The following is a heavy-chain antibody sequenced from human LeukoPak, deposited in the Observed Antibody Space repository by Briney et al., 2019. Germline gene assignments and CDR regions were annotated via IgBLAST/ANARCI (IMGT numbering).Heavy chain of an antibody. CDR1: GFTLSDYA. CDR2: ISESGGYT. V-gene: IGHV3-11*04. Sequence: TGGSLRLSCAASGFTLSDYAMSWVRQAPGKGLEWVSGISESGGYTYYADSVKGRFTISRDNAKNSLYLQMNSLRAEDTAVYYCAREGEEYQLLHGPFDYWGQGTLVTVSS. J-gene: IGHJ4*02. CDR3: AREGEEYQLLHGPFDY. D-gene: IGHD2-2*01.